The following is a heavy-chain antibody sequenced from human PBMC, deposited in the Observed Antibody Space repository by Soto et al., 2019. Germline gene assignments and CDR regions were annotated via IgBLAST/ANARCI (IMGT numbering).Heavy chain of an antibody. CDR1: GFTFSSYS. D-gene: IGHD3-16*02. V-gene: IGHV3-48*01. CDR3: AREPAMITFGGVIVSPGLGVDY. Sequence: GGSLRLSCAASGFTFSSYSMNWVRQAPGKGLEWVSYISSSSSTIYYADSVKGRFTISRDNAKNSLYLQMNSLRAEDTAVYYCAREPAMITFGGVIVSPGLGVDYWGQGTLVTVSS. J-gene: IGHJ4*02. CDR2: ISSSSSTI.